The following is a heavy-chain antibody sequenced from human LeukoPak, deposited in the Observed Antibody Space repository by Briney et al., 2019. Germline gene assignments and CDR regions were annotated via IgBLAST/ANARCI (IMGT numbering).Heavy chain of an antibody. CDR1: GYTFTGYY. J-gene: IGHJ4*02. V-gene: IGHV1-2*02. Sequence: ASVKVSCKTSGYTFTGYYMHWVRQAPGQGLEWMGWINPNSGVSNYAQKFQGRVTMTRDTSISTAYMELSRLRSDDTAMYYCARGKCITTSCYMESGFDYWGQGTLVTVSS. D-gene: IGHD2-2*02. CDR3: ARGKCITTSCYMESGFDY. CDR2: INPNSGVS.